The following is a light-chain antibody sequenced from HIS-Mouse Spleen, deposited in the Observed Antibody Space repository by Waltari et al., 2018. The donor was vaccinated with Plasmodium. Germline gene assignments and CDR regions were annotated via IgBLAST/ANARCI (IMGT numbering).Light chain of an antibody. CDR3: NSRDSSGNHWV. CDR1: SLRSYY. CDR2: GKN. Sequence: SSELTQDPAVSVALGQTVRITCQGDSLRSYYASWYQQKPGQAPVLVIYGKNNRPSGLPDRVSGSSSGNTASLTITGAQAEDEADYYCNSRDSSGNHWVFGGGTKLTVL. V-gene: IGLV3-19*01. J-gene: IGLJ3*02.